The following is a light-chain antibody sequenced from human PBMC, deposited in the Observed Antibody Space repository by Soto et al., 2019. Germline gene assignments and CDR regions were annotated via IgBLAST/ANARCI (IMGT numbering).Light chain of an antibody. J-gene: IGKJ5*01. CDR3: QQRGNWPRIT. CDR1: QSMSSN. V-gene: IGKV3-11*01. Sequence: EIVMTHSPASLSVSPWQRSPLSSSSSQSMSSNLAWYQQRPGQAPRLLIYGASTRATGIPARFSGSGSGTDFTLTIGSLEPEDFAVYYCQQRGNWPRITFGQGTRLEIK. CDR2: GAS.